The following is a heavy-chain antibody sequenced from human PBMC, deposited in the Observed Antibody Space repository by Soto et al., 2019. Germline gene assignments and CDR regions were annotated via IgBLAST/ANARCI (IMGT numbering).Heavy chain of an antibody. Sequence: EVQLVESGGGLVQPGGSLRLSCVAFGFTFSSYSMNWVRQAPGKGLEWVSYISSSSSTIAYADSVKGRFTISRDNAKNSLYLQMNSLRDEDTAVYYCARDSSGWYWYFDLWGRGTLVTVSS. CDR3: ARDSSGWYWYFDL. CDR2: ISSSSSTI. V-gene: IGHV3-48*02. J-gene: IGHJ2*01. D-gene: IGHD6-19*01. CDR1: GFTFSSYS.